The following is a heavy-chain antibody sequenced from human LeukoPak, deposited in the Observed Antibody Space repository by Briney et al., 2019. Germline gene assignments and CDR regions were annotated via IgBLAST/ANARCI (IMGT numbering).Heavy chain of an antibody. V-gene: IGHV1-18*01. CDR3: ARKGGSAWYEDAFDI. Sequence: ASVKVSCKASGYTFTSYGISWVRQAPGQGLEWMGWISAYNGNTNYAQKLQGRVTMTTDTSTSTAYMELRSLRAEDTAVYYCARKGGSAWYEDAFDIWGQGTMVTVSS. CDR1: GYTFTSYG. D-gene: IGHD6-19*01. J-gene: IGHJ3*02. CDR2: ISAYNGNT.